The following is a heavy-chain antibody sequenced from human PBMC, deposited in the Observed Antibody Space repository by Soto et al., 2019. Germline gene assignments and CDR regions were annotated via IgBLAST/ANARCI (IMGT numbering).Heavy chain of an antibody. D-gene: IGHD4-17*01. CDR1: GFTVDDYA. Sequence: EVQLVESGGGLVQPGRSLRLSCAASGFTVDDYAMHWVRQAPGKGLEWVSGISWTSETIDYADSVKGRFTISRDNAKSSLFLQMNSLRPDDTALYYCAKDMKWGGMTTIHYFDSWGQGTLVTVDS. V-gene: IGHV3-9*01. CDR3: AKDMKWGGMTTIHYFDS. J-gene: IGHJ4*02. CDR2: ISWTSETI.